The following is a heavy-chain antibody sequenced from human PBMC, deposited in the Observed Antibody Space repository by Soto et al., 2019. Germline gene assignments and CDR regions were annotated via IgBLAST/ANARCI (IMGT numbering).Heavy chain of an antibody. CDR3: ARDSGGVYYGMDV. V-gene: IGHV4-31*03. CDR1: GGSISSGGYY. CDR2: IYYSGST. Sequence: QVQLQESGPGLVKPSQTLSLTCTVSGGSISSGGYYWSWIRQHPGKGLEWIGYIYYSGSTYYNPSHQSRVTISVDTSKNQFSLQLSSVTAADTAVYYCARDSGGVYYGMDVWGQGTTVTVSS. J-gene: IGHJ6*02. D-gene: IGHD2-15*01.